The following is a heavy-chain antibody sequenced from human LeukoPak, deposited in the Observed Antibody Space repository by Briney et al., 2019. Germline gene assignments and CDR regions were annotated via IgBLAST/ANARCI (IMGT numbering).Heavy chain of an antibody. CDR2: INHSGST. CDR1: GGSFSGYY. Sequence: SETLSLTCAVYGGSFSGYYWSWIRQPPGKGLEWIGEINHSGSTNYNPSLKSRVTISVDTSENQFSLKLSSVTAADTAVYYCARVASWYYYGSGKYYFDYWGQGTLVTVSS. D-gene: IGHD3-10*01. J-gene: IGHJ4*02. V-gene: IGHV4-34*01. CDR3: ARVASWYYYGSGKYYFDY.